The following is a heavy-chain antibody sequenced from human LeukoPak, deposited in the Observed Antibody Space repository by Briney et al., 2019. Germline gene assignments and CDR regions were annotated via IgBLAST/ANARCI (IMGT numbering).Heavy chain of an antibody. CDR3: ARASYLYYDSSGYFDAFDI. J-gene: IGHJ3*02. Sequence: GASVKVSCKASGYTFTSYYMHWVRQAPGQGLEWMGIINPSGGSTSYAQKFQGRVTMTRDTSTSTVYMELSSLRSEDTAVYYCARASYLYYDSSGYFDAFDIWGQGTMVTVSS. D-gene: IGHD3-22*01. V-gene: IGHV1-46*01. CDR2: INPSGGST. CDR1: GYTFTSYY.